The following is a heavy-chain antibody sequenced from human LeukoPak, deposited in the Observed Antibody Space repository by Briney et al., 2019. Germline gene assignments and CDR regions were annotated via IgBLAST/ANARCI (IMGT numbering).Heavy chain of an antibody. CDR2: INPRDSDT. CDR1: GYSFSAYW. CDR3: ATISLAGHYFDY. J-gene: IGHJ4*02. Sequence: GESLKISCKGSGYSFSAYWIAWVRQMPGKGLEWRGIINPRDSDTRYSPSFLGQVTFSADKSINTAYLQWRSLKAPDTAMYYCATISLAGHYFDYWGQGPLLIVSS. V-gene: IGHV5-51*01. D-gene: IGHD6-19*01.